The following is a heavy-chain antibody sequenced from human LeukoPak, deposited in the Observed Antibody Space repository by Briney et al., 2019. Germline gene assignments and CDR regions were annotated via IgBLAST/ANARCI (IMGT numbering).Heavy chain of an antibody. Sequence: GSLLLSCPASGLTLGGHDMHWVRPPTGDGLEGVAAVSAGHHAFYAGSVRGRFTVSREDAKNSLFLQMNSLRAGDTAIYYCVREARGYHYTYFDYWGQGSLVTVSS. V-gene: IGHV3-13*01. D-gene: IGHD5-18*01. CDR1: GLTLGGHD. CDR3: VREARGYHYTYFDY. J-gene: IGHJ4*02. CDR2: VSAGHHA.